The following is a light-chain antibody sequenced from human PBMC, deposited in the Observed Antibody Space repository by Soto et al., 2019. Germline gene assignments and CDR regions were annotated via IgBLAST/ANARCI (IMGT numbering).Light chain of an antibody. CDR2: DVS. Sequence: QPVLAQPRPVVRSPGQACAISLTGTSTDVGGYNYVSWYQQHPGKAPRLMIYDVSKRPSGVPDRFSGSKSGNTASLTISGLQAEDEADYYCCSYAGSYTFYVFGIGTKVTVL. V-gene: IGLV2-11*01. CDR3: CSYAGSYTFYV. CDR1: STDVGGYNY. J-gene: IGLJ1*01.